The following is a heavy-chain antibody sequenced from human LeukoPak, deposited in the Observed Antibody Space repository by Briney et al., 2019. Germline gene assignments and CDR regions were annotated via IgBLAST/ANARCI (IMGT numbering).Heavy chain of an antibody. CDR3: ARDSYLLFGVVTHYYMDV. CDR2: INHGGST. J-gene: IGHJ6*03. D-gene: IGHD3-3*01. CDR1: GGSFSGYY. V-gene: IGHV4-34*01. Sequence: SETLSLTCAVYGGSFSGYYWSWIRQPPGKGLEWIGEINHGGSTNYNPSLKSRVTISVDTSKNQFSLKLSSVTAADTAVYYCARDSYLLFGVVTHYYMDVWGKGTTVTVSS.